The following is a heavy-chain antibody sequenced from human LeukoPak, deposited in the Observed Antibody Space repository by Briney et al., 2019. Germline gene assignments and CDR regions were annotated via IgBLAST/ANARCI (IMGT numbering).Heavy chain of an antibody. J-gene: IGHJ4*02. CDR2: ISAYNGNT. V-gene: IGHV1-18*01. Sequence: GASVKVSCKASGYTFTSYGISWVRQAPGQGLEWMGWISAYNGNTNYAQKLQGRVTMTTDTSTSTAYMELRSLRSDDTAVYYCARVPTYYDILTGYCEYFDYWGQGTLVTVSS. CDR3: ARVPTYYDILTGYCEYFDY. CDR1: GYTFTSYG. D-gene: IGHD3-9*01.